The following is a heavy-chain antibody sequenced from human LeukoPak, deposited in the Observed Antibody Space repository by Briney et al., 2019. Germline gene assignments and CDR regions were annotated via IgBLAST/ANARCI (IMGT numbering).Heavy chain of an antibody. CDR3: TTDWGYYDSSGYYSTEYFQH. Sequence: GGSLRLSCAASGFTFSNAWMSSVRQAPGKGLEWVGRIKSKTDGGTTDYAAPVKGRFTISRDDSKNTLYLQMNSLKTEDTAVYYCTTDWGYYDSSGYYSTEYFQHWGQGTLVTVSS. J-gene: IGHJ1*01. V-gene: IGHV3-15*01. CDR1: GFTFSNAW. D-gene: IGHD3-22*01. CDR2: IKSKTDGGTT.